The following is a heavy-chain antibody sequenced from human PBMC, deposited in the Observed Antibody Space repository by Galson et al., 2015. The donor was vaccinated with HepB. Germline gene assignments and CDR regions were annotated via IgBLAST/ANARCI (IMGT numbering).Heavy chain of an antibody. Sequence: ETLSLTCTVYGGSFSGYYWNWIRQPPGKGLEWIGEIHHRGRSSHNPSLKSRLTIPVDTSKKQFSLKVSSVTAADTATYYCARGNHCSSSSCHSYFEYGLDVWGLGTTVTVSS. V-gene: IGHV4-34*01. CDR2: IHHRGRS. D-gene: IGHD2-15*01. CDR3: ARGNHCSSSSCHSYFEYGLDV. CDR1: GGSFSGYY. J-gene: IGHJ6*02.